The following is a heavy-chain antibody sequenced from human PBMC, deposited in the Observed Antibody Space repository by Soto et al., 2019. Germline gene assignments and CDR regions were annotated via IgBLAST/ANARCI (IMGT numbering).Heavy chain of an antibody. Sequence: SETLSLTCTVSGGSISSGDYYWSWIRQPPGKGLEWIGYIYYSGSTYYNPSLKSRVTISVDTSKNQFSLKLSSVTAADTAVYYCARGVRYGSGSYLWGQGTLVTVSS. V-gene: IGHV4-30-4*01. D-gene: IGHD3-10*01. CDR3: ARGVRYGSGSYL. J-gene: IGHJ4*02. CDR2: IYYSGST. CDR1: GGSISSGDYY.